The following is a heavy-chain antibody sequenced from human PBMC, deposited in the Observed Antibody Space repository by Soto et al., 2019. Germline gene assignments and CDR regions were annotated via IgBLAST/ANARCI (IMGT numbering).Heavy chain of an antibody. V-gene: IGHV3-23*01. D-gene: IGHD3-16*02. J-gene: IGHJ5*02. CDR3: AKDYDDYVWGSYRQYNWFDP. CDR1: GFTFSSYA. CDR2: ISGSGGST. Sequence: GGSLRLSCAASGFTFSSYAMSWVRQAPGKGLEWVSAISGSGGSTYYADSVKGRFTISRVNSKNTLYLQMNSLRAEDTAVYYCAKDYDDYVWGSYRQYNWFDPWGQGTLVTVSS.